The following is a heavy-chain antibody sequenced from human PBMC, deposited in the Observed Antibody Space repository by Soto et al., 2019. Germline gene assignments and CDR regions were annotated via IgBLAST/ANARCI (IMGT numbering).Heavy chain of an antibody. J-gene: IGHJ4*02. CDR2: IDTAGDT. CDR3: ARAPPHPTTMVRGALDY. V-gene: IGHV3-13*01. Sequence: GGSLRLSCAASGFTFSSYDMHWVRQATGKGLEWVSAIDTAGDTYYPGSVKGRFTISRENAKNSLYLQMNSLRAGDTAVYYCARAPPHPTTMVRGALDYWGQGTLVTVSS. CDR1: GFTFSSYD. D-gene: IGHD3-10*01.